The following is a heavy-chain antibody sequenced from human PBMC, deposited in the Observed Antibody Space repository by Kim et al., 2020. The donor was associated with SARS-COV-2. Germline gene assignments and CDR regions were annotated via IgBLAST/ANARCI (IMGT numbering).Heavy chain of an antibody. CDR3: ARWGEFGDSSVCAFDF. CDR2: GHHSGNS. Sequence: SETLSLTCSVSGVSINNYYWNWIRQPPGRGLEWIGFGHHSGNSNYNPSLKSRVTISVDTSNKQFSLSLGSVTAADTAVYYCARWGEFGDSSVCAFDFWGQGTMVTVSS. D-gene: IGHD3-16*01. J-gene: IGHJ3*01. CDR1: GVSINNYY. V-gene: IGHV4-59*13.